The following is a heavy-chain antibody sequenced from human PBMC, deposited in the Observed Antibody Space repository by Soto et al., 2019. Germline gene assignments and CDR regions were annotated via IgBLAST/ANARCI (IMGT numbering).Heavy chain of an antibody. J-gene: IGHJ6*02. D-gene: IGHD1-26*01. Sequence: GGSLRLSCAASGFTFSSYSMNWVRQAPGKGLEWVSSISSSSSYIYYADSVKSRFTISKDNAKNSLYLQMNSLRAEDTAVYYCARVPSDLVGANETYNYYGMDVWGQGTTVTVSS. V-gene: IGHV3-21*03. CDR1: GFTFSSYS. CDR2: ISSSSSYI. CDR3: ARVPSDLVGANETYNYYGMDV.